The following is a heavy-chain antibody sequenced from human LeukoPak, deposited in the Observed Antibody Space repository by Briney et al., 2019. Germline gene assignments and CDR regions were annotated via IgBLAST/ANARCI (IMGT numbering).Heavy chain of an antibody. Sequence: ASVKVSCKASGYTFTGYCMHWVRQAPGQGLEWMGRINPNSGGTNYAQKFQGRVTMTRDTSISTAYMELSRLRSDDTAVYYCARVLPGVTGTWGYWGQGTLVTVSS. CDR2: INPNSGGT. D-gene: IGHD1-20*01. CDR1: GYTFTGYC. J-gene: IGHJ4*02. CDR3: ARVLPGVTGTWGY. V-gene: IGHV1-2*06.